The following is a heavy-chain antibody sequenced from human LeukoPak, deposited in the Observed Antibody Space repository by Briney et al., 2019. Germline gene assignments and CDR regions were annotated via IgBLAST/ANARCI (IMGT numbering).Heavy chain of an antibody. CDR1: GGSISKYY. V-gene: IGHV4-4*07. J-gene: IGHJ4*02. Sequence: SETLSLTCTVSGGSISKYYWSWIRQPAGKGLEWIGHIYTSGSTNYNPSLKSRVTMSVDTSKNQFSLRLSSVTAADTAVYYCARLTYGSGSYYDYWGQGTLVTVSS. CDR2: IYTSGST. CDR3: ARLTYGSGSYYDY. D-gene: IGHD3-10*01.